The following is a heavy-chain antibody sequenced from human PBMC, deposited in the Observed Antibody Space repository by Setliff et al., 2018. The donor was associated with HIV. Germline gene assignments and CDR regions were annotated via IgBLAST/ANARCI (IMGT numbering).Heavy chain of an antibody. J-gene: IGHJ4*02. CDR1: GGPISSSTYF. D-gene: IGHD6-19*01. Sequence: PSETLSLTCSVSGGPISSSTYFWDWIRQPPGKGLEWIGSIYYSGNTYYNPSLKSRVTITVDTSKRQFSLKLSSVTAGDSALYYCARRRGQKATGWYYFDFWGQGALVTVSS. V-gene: IGHV4-39*01. CDR3: ARRRGQKATGWYYFDF. CDR2: IYYSGNT.